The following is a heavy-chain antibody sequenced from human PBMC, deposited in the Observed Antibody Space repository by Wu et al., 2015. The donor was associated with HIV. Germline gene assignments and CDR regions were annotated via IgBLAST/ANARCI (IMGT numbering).Heavy chain of an antibody. D-gene: IGHD5-18*01. CDR2: ISTYNGNT. V-gene: IGHV1-18*01. Sequence: QVQLAQSGGEVKKPGASVKVSCKASGYTLSSYGISWVRQAPGQGLEWIGWISTYNGNTNYAQKFQGRVTLTTDTSTNTAYMELRSLRSDDTAVYYCARTKGYSYGYYFDQWARERWSPSPQ. CDR3: ARTKGYSYGYYFDQ. J-gene: IGHJ4*02. CDR1: GYTLSSYG.